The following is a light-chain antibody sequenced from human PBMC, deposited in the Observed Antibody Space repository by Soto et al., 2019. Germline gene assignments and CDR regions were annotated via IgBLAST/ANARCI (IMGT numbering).Light chain of an antibody. Sequence: VVMTQSPLSLPVTLGQPASISCKSSQSFVYRDGNTYLNWFQQRPGQSPRRLIYEVSHRDSGVPDRFSCSGSGTDFTLKISRVEAEDVGVYYCVQGTHWPPFTFGQGTKLEIK. CDR2: EVS. CDR3: VQGTHWPPFT. V-gene: IGKV2-30*01. J-gene: IGKJ2*01. CDR1: QSFVYRDGNTY.